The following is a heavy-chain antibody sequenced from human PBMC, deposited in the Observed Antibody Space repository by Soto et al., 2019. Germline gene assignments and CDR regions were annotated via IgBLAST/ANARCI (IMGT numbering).Heavy chain of an antibody. V-gene: IGHV1-18*01. J-gene: IGHJ4*02. Sequence: ASVKVSCKASGYTFTSYGISWVRQAPGQGLEWMGWISAYNGNTNYAQKLQGRVTMTTDTSTSTAYMELRSLRSDDTAVYYCARDQKYYDFWSGYLPLRPIDYWGQGTLVTVSS. CDR2: ISAYNGNT. D-gene: IGHD3-3*01. CDR3: ARDQKYYDFWSGYLPLRPIDY. CDR1: GYTFTSYG.